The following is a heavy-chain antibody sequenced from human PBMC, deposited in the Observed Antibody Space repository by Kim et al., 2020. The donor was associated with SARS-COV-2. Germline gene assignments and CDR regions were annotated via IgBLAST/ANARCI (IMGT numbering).Heavy chain of an antibody. CDR1: GFTFDDYG. CDR3: ARTITRPFYDILTGRRYYYYGMDV. V-gene: IGHV3-20*01. D-gene: IGHD3-9*01. CDR2: INWNGGST. Sequence: GGSLRLSCAASGFTFDDYGMSWVRQAPGKGLEWVSGINWNGGSTGYADSVKGRFTISRDNAKNSLYLQMNSLRAEDTALYHCARTITRPFYDILTGRRYYYYGMDVWGQGTTVTVSS. J-gene: IGHJ6*02.